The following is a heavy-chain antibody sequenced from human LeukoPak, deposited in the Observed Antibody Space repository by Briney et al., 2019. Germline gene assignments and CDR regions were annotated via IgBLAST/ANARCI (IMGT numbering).Heavy chain of an antibody. CDR3: ASHSSLSKGAFDI. CDR2: ISGSGGST. Sequence: GGSLRLSCAASGFTFSSYAMSWVRQAPGKGLEWVSAISGSGGSTYYADSVKGRFTISRDNSKNTLYLQMNSLRAEDTAVYYCASHSSLSKGAFDIWGQGTMVTVSS. D-gene: IGHD3-22*01. CDR1: GFTFSSYA. J-gene: IGHJ3*02. V-gene: IGHV3-23*01.